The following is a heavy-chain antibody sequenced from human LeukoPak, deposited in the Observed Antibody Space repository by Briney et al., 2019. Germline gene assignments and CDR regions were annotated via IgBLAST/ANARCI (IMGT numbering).Heavy chain of an antibody. V-gene: IGHV3-23*01. D-gene: IGHD3-22*01. J-gene: IGHJ4*02. CDR3: AKETYYDSSGAPLFDY. Sequence: PGGSLRLSCAASGFTCSNYAMSWVREAPGKGLEWVSAISGSGGSTYYPDSVKGRFTISRDNSKNTLYLQMNSLRAEDTAVYYCAKETYYDSSGAPLFDYWGQGTLVTVSS. CDR1: GFTCSNYA. CDR2: ISGSGGST.